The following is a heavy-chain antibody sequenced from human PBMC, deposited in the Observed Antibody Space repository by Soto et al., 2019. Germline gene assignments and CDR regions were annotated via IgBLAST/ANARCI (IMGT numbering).Heavy chain of an antibody. Sequence: SETLSLTCAVYGGSFSGYYWSWIRQPPGKGLEWIGEINHSGSTNYNPSLKSRVTISVDTSKNQFSLKLSSVTAADTAVYYCASIHRFSLGYGGQEPLVTFPS. CDR3: ASIHRFSLGY. J-gene: IGHJ4*02. CDR2: INHSGST. V-gene: IGHV4-34*01. CDR1: GGSFSGYY. D-gene: IGHD3-16*01.